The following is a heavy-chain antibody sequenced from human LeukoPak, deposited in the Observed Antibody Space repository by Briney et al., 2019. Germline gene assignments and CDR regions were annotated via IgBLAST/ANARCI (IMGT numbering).Heavy chain of an antibody. CDR1: GFTFSDNG. D-gene: IGHD2-21*02. Sequence: GGSLRLSCAASGFTFSDNGMNWVRQAPEKGLEWISYIGSSGNTIFYADSVRGRFTISRDNAKNLLFLQMNSLRVEDTAVYYCVRGLKTAYNYFDYWGQGTLVTVSS. CDR3: VRGLKTAYNYFDY. V-gene: IGHV3-48*04. J-gene: IGHJ4*02. CDR2: IGSSGNTI.